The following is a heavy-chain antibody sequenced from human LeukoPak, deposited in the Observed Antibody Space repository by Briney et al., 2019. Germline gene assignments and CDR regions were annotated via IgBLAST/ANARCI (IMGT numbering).Heavy chain of an antibody. CDR3: ARLIGGTGVTFDI. D-gene: IGHD3-16*01. CDR2: IYYSGST. Sequence: PSETLSLTCTVSGGSNSSYYWSWIRQPPGKGLEWIGYIYYSGSTNYNPSLKSRVTISVDTSKNQFSLKLSSVTAADTAVYYCARLIGGTGVTFDIWGQGTMVTVSS. V-gene: IGHV4-59*08. J-gene: IGHJ3*02. CDR1: GGSNSSYY.